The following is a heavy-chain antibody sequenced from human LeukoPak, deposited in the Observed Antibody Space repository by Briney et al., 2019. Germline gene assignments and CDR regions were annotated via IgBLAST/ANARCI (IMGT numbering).Heavy chain of an antibody. CDR3: GRSFGNYYGSGTPPLYFDY. D-gene: IGHD3-10*01. V-gene: IGHV1-2*02. Sequence: ASVKVSCKASGSTFTGYYMHWVRQAPGQGLEWMGWINPKSGGTNFAQKFQGRVTMTRDTSTSIAYMELRSLRYDDTAVYFCGRSFGNYYGSGTPPLYFDYWGQGTLVTVSS. CDR2: INPKSGGT. J-gene: IGHJ4*02. CDR1: GSTFTGYY.